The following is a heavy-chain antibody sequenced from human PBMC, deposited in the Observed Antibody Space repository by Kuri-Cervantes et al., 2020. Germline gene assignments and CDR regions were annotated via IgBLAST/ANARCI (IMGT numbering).Heavy chain of an antibody. CDR3: AGIWFGPSYYMDV. V-gene: IGHV4-39*02. CDR1: GGSINTRGNF. D-gene: IGHD3-10*01. CDR2: VSYSGTT. Sequence: SETLSLTCTVSGGSINTRGNFWDWIRQPPGKGLEWIGTVSYSGTTYYNPSLKSRVSISVDTSKNDFSLRLASVSAADTAVYYCAGIWFGPSYYMDVWGKGTTVTVSS. J-gene: IGHJ6*03.